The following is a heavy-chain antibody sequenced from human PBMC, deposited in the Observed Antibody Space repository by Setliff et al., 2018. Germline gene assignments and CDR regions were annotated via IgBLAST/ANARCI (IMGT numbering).Heavy chain of an antibody. V-gene: IGHV3-33*01. D-gene: IGHD1-1*01. CDR3: ARSGDPKSAFERYLFD. CDR2: IWNDGSSK. J-gene: IGHJ4*02. Sequence: GGSLRLSCVASGFTFRNYGMHWVRQAPGKGLEWVALIWNDGSSKFYGDSVKGRITISRDTSKNTLYLQMDSLRSEDTALYFCARSGDPKSAFERYLFDWGQGTLVTVSS. CDR1: GFTFRNYG.